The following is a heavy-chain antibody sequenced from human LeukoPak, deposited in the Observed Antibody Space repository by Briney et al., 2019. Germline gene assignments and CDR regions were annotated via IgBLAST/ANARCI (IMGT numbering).Heavy chain of an antibody. CDR2: ISYDGNIR. Sequence: PGRSLRLSCAASGLTFSSYGMHWVRQAPGKGLEWVAVISYDGNIRNYADSVKGRFTSSRDNSKNTLYLQMNSLTAEDTALYYCAKGGCSSTTCYLANPWGQGTLVTVSS. CDR1: GLTFSSYG. D-gene: IGHD2-2*01. J-gene: IGHJ5*02. V-gene: IGHV3-30*18. CDR3: AKGGCSSTTCYLANP.